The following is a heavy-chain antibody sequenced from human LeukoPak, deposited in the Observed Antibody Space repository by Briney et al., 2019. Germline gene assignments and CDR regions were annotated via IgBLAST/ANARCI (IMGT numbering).Heavy chain of an antibody. J-gene: IGHJ4*03. CDR1: GGSFSRYY. Sequence: PSETLSLTCAVYGGSFSRYYWSWIRQSPGKGLEWIAEIDHRGDTNYNPSVKSRVTTSVDTSKNQFSLKVRSLSAADTAVYYCARGATISETGYFDFWGQGTPDTVSS. V-gene: IGHV4-34*01. CDR3: ARGATISETGYFDF. CDR2: IDHRGDT. D-gene: IGHD5-24*01.